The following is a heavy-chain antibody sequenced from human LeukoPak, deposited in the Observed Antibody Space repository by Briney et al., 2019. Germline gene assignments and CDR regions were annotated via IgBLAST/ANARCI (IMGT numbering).Heavy chain of an antibody. D-gene: IGHD3-10*01. Sequence: GGSLRLSCAASGFTFSRYSMNWVRQAPGKGLEWVSSISSSSSYIYYADSVKGRFTISRDNTKNSLYLQMNSLRAEDTAVYYCARVAYTMVRGVITSDWFDPWGQGTLVTVSS. J-gene: IGHJ5*02. CDR1: GFTFSRYS. CDR3: ARVAYTMVRGVITSDWFDP. CDR2: ISSSSSYI. V-gene: IGHV3-21*01.